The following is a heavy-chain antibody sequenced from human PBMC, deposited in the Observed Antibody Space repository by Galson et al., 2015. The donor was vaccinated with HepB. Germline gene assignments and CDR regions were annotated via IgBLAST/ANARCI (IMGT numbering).Heavy chain of an antibody. V-gene: IGHV2-5*02. CDR1: GLSPTTSGVT. CDR3: AHRRDPYCATTGCWGGDWNFDL. Sequence: PALVKPTQTLTLTCSFSGLSPTTSGVTVAWIRQPPGKALEWLAHIYWDDSKRYSPSLENRLTITKDTSENQVVFTMTNMAPVDTATYYCAHRRDPYCATTGCWGGDWNFDLWGRGTLVTVSS. D-gene: IGHD2-2*01. J-gene: IGHJ2*01. CDR2: IYWDDSK.